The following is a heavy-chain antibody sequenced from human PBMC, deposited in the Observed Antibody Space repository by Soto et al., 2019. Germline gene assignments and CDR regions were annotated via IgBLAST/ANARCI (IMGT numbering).Heavy chain of an antibody. CDR3: AREYYYDSSGYYGKLDY. D-gene: IGHD3-22*01. J-gene: IGHJ4*02. Sequence: QVQLVESGGGVVQPGRSLRLSCAASGFTFSSYAMHWVRQAPGKGLEWVAVISYDGSNKYYADSVKGRFTISRDNYKNTLYLQMNSLRAEDTAVYYCAREYYYDSSGYYGKLDYWGQGTLVTVSS. CDR2: ISYDGSNK. V-gene: IGHV3-30-3*01. CDR1: GFTFSSYA.